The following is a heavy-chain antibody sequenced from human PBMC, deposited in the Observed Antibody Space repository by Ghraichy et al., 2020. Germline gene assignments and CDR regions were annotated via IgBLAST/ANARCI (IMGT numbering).Heavy chain of an antibody. V-gene: IGHV1-18*01. J-gene: IGHJ6*02. Sequence: ASVKVSCKASGYTFTSYGISWVRQAPGQGLEWMGWISAYNGNTNYAQKLQGRVTMTTDTSTSTAYMELRSLRSDDTAVYYCARAYSNYPYPYYYYGMDVWGQGTTVTVSS. CDR3: ARAYSNYPYPYYYYGMDV. CDR2: ISAYNGNT. CDR1: GYTFTSYG. D-gene: IGHD4-11*01.